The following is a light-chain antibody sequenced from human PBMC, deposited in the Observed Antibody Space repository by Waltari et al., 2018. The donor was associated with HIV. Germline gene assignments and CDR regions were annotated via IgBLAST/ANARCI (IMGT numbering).Light chain of an antibody. CDR2: EVS. V-gene: IGLV2-8*01. CDR1: SSDVGGYNY. CDR3: SSYAGSNNLV. J-gene: IGLJ2*01. Sequence: QSALTQPPSASGSPGQSVTISCTGPSSDVGGYNYVSWYQQRPGKAPKLMIYEVSKRPSGVPDRFSGSKSGNTASLTVSGLQAEDEADYYCSSYAGSNNLVFGGGTKLTVL.